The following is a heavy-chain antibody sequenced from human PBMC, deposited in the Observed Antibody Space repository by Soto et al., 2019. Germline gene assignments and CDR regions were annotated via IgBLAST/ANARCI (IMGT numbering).Heavy chain of an antibody. D-gene: IGHD1-26*01. CDR2: IIPIFGTA. J-gene: IGHJ4*02. CDR1: GGTFSSYA. V-gene: IGHV1-69*06. CDR3: ARARTGTSGFRFDS. Sequence: QVQLVQSGAEVKKPGSSVKVSCKASGGTFSSYAISWVRQAPGQGLEWMGGIIPIFGTANYAQKFQGRVTLTANKPRSTANRERGSLRFEDTAVYYCARARTGTSGFRFDSWGQGPLVPAPS.